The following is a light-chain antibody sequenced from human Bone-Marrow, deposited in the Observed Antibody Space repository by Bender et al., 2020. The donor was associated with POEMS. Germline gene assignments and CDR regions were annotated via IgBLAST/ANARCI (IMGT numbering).Light chain of an antibody. V-gene: IGLV2-14*03. Sequence: QSALTQPPSVSGSPGQSVTISCTGSSSDIGGYNYVSWYQQHPGKAPKLMIYDVDSRPSGLFHRFSGSKSGDTASLTISGLQAEDEADYYCASYTSRNTVVFGGGTKLTVL. J-gene: IGLJ3*02. CDR1: SSDIGGYNY. CDR2: DVD. CDR3: ASYTSRNTVV.